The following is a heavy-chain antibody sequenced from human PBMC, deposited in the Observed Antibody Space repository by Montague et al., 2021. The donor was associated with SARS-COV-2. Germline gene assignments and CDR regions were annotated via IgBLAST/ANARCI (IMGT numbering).Heavy chain of an antibody. V-gene: IGHV4-39*07. CDR2: IYYSGST. Sequence: SETLSLTCTVSGGSISSSSYYWGWIRQPPGKGLECIGSIYYSGSTYYNPSLKSRVTISVDTSKNQFSLKLSSVTAADTAVYYCARDTRITMIVVVQGYGMDVWGQGTTVTVSS. D-gene: IGHD3-22*01. J-gene: IGHJ6*02. CDR3: ARDTRITMIVVVQGYGMDV. CDR1: GGSISSSSYY.